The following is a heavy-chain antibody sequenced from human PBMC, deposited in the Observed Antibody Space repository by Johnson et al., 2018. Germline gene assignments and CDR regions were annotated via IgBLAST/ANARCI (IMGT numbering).Heavy chain of an antibody. CDR2: ISGSGGST. V-gene: IGHV3-23*04. CDR1: GFTFSSYA. J-gene: IGHJ3*02. Sequence: VQLVESGGGLVQPGGSLRLSCAASGFTFSSYAMSWVRQAPGKGLEWVSAISGSGGSTYYAASVKGRFIISRDNAKNTLYLEMNSLGVEDTAVYYCARVKVGGYVFDIWGQGTMVTVSS. D-gene: IGHD1-26*01. CDR3: ARVKVGGYVFDI.